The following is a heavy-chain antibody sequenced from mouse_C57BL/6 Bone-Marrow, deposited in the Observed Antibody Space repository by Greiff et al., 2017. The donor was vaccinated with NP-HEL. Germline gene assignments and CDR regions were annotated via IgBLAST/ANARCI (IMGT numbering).Heavy chain of an antibody. CDR3: APIPAWFAY. Sequence: QVQLQQSGAELARPGASVKMSCKASGYTFTSYTMHWVKQRPGQGLEWIGYINPSSGYNKYNQKFKDKATLTADKSSSTAYMQLSSLTSEDSAVYYCAPIPAWFAYWGQGTLVTVSA. CDR2: INPSSGYN. J-gene: IGHJ3*01. V-gene: IGHV1-4*01. CDR1: GYTFTSYT.